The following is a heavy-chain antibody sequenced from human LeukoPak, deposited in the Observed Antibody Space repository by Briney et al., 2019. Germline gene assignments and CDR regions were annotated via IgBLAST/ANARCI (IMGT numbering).Heavy chain of an antibody. V-gene: IGHV4-39*07. J-gene: IGHJ2*01. D-gene: IGHD3-22*01. CDR3: ARRVKDRSITTIVVAPYWYFDL. CDR2: IYYSGST. Sequence: SETLSLTCTVSGGSINSSIYHWGWIRQPPGKGLEWIGNIYYSGSTYYNPSLKSRVTISVDTSKNQFSLKLSSVTAADTAVYYCARRVKDRSITTIVVAPYWYFDLWGRGTLVTVSS. CDR1: GGSINSSIYH.